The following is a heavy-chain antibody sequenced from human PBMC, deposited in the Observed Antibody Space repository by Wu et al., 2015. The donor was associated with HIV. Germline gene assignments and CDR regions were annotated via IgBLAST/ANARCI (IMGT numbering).Heavy chain of an antibody. CDR2: MNSNNGKT. Sequence: VKVSCQASGYTITTYDFNWVRQAPGQGLEWMGWMNSNNGKTGYGQKFQGRVAMTRNISTRTAYMELSGLKSEDTAVYYCATSYYGSGSYPTFYYYYAMDVVGPRDHGHRLL. D-gene: IGHD3-10*01. V-gene: IGHV1-8*01. CDR1: GYTITTYD. CDR3: ATSYYGSGSYPTFYYYYAMDV. J-gene: IGHJ6*02.